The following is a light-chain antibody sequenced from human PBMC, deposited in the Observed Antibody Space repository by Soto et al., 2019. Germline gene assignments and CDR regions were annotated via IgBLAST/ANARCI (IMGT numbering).Light chain of an antibody. CDR3: CSYAGSFTVV. V-gene: IGLV2-11*01. CDR2: DDS. CDR1: SSDVGAYNY. Sequence: QSALTQPRSVSGSPGQSVTISCTGTSSDVGAYNYVSWYQQHPGKAPKLMIYDDSNRPSGVPDRFSGSKSGNTASLSISGLQAEDDADYYCCSYAGSFTVVFGGGTKVPVL. J-gene: IGLJ3*02.